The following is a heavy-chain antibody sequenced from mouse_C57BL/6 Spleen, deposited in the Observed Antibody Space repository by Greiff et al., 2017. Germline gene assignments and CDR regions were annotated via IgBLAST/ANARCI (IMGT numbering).Heavy chain of an antibody. Sequence: EVKLMESGGGLVKPGGSLKLSCAASGFTFSDYGMHWVRQAPEKGLEWVAYISSGSSTIYYADTVKGRFTISRDNAKNTLFLQMTSLGSEDTAMYYCARGGNLDYWGQGTTLTVSS. J-gene: IGHJ2*01. CDR1: GFTFSDYG. CDR3: ARGGNLDY. D-gene: IGHD2-1*01. CDR2: ISSGSSTI. V-gene: IGHV5-17*01.